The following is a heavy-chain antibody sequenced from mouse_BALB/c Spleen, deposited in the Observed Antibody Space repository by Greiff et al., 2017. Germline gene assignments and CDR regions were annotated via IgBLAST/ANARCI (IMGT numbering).Heavy chain of an antibody. CDR2: ISSGSSTI. CDR3: ARPLYGNYWYFDV. J-gene: IGHJ1*01. V-gene: IGHV5-17*02. Sequence: EVQGVESGGGLVQPGGSRKLSCAASGFTFSSFGMHWVRQAPEKGLEWVAYISSGSSTIYYADTVKGRFTISRDNPKNTLFLQMTSLRSEDTAMYYCARPLYGNYWYFDVWGAGTTVTVSS. D-gene: IGHD2-1*01. CDR1: GFTFSSFG.